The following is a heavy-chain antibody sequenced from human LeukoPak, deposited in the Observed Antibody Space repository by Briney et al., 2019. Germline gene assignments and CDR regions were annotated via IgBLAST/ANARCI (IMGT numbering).Heavy chain of an antibody. CDR2: TRNKAKSYST. V-gene: IGHV3-72*01. D-gene: IGHD4-11*01. Sequence: GGFLRLSCAASGFTLSDHYIDWVRQAPGKGLEWVGRTRNKAKSYSTEYAASVKGRFIISRDDSKNSLYLQMNSLKTEDTAVYYCSRDVSTVPGSSALDMWGQGTMVTVSS. J-gene: IGHJ3*02. CDR1: GFTLSDHY. CDR3: SRDVSTVPGSSALDM.